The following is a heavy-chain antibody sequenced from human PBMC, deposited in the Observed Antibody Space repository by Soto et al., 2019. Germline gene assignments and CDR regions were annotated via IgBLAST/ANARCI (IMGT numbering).Heavy chain of an antibody. Sequence: QVQLVESGGGVVQPGRSLRLSCAASGFTFSSYGMHWVRQAPGKGLEWVAVISYDGSNKYYADSVKGRFTISRDNSKNTLYLQMNSLRAEDTAVYYCAKISFIGAAPTPVDYWGQGTLVTVSS. CDR3: AKISFIGAAPTPVDY. V-gene: IGHV3-30*18. J-gene: IGHJ4*02. D-gene: IGHD3-16*02. CDR1: GFTFSSYG. CDR2: ISYDGSNK.